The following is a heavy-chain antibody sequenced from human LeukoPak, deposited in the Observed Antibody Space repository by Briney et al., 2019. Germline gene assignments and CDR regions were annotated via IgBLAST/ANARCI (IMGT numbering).Heavy chain of an antibody. D-gene: IGHD3-22*01. CDR3: ARVHYYDSSGYNPYFDY. CDR2: INPNSGGT. CDR1: GGTFSSYA. J-gene: IGHJ4*02. V-gene: IGHV1-2*02. Sequence: ASVKVSCKASGGTFSSYAISWVRQAPGQGLEGMGWINPNSGGTNYAQKFQGRVTMTRDTSISTAYMELSRLRSDDTAVYYCARVHYYDSSGYNPYFDYWGQGTLVTVSS.